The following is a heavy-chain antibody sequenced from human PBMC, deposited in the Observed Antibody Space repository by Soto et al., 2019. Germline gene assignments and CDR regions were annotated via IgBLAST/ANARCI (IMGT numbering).Heavy chain of an antibody. V-gene: IGHV4-59*01. CDR3: ARGSIAVTYNWFDP. Sequence: WFQKPPGKGLEWIGYIYYSGSTNYNPSLKSRVTISVDTSKNQFSLKLSSVTAADTAVYYCARGSIAVTYNWFDPWGQGTLVTVS. D-gene: IGHD6-19*01. CDR2: IYYSGST. J-gene: IGHJ5*02.